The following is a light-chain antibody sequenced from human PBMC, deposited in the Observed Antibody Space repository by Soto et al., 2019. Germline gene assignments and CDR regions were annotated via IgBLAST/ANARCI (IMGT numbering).Light chain of an antibody. CDR3: AAWDDRLSGV. CDR2: RNN. CDR1: SSNIGSNY. J-gene: IGLJ2*01. Sequence: QSVLTQPPSASGTPGQRVTISCSGSSSNIGSNYVYWYQQLPGTAPKLLIYRNNQRPSGVPDRFSGSKSGTSASLAISGLRSEDEADYYCAAWDDRLSGVFGGGTQLTV. V-gene: IGLV1-47*01.